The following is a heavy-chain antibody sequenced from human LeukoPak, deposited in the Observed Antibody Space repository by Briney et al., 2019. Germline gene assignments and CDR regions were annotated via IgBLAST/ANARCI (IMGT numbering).Heavy chain of an antibody. CDR2: ISAYNGNT. D-gene: IGHD2-2*01. Sequence: ASVKVSCKASGYTFTSYGISWVRQAPGQGLEWMGWISAYNGNTNYAQKLQGRVTMTTDTSTSTAYMELRSLRSDDTAVYYCARDSIVVVPAAISLGLDYWGQGTLVTVSS. J-gene: IGHJ4*02. CDR3: ARDSIVVVPAAISLGLDY. CDR1: GYTFTSYG. V-gene: IGHV1-18*01.